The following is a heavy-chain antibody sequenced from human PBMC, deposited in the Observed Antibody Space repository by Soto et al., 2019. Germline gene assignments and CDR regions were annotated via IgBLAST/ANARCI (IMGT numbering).Heavy chain of an antibody. D-gene: IGHD3-22*01. CDR1: GGSLNSYY. CDR3: ARFSPPRKSYDSNPGWFDP. V-gene: IGHV4-59*01. Sequence: SETLSLTCTVSGGSLNSYYWTLIRQSPGKGLEWIGYVSSTGSTNYNPSLKSRLTMSLDTSTNEVSLSLTSVTAADAAVYFCARFSPPRKSYDSNPGWFDPWGQGIMVTVSS. CDR2: VSSTGST. J-gene: IGHJ5*02.